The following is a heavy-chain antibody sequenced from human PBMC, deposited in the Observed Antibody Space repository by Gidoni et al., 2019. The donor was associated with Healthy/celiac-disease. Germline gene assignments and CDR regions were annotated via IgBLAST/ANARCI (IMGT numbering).Heavy chain of an antibody. V-gene: IGHV4-34*01. D-gene: IGHD6-19*01. CDR3: ARGSRVAVAGDAFDI. J-gene: IGHJ3*02. CDR1: GGSFSGYY. Sequence: QVQLQQWGAGLLKPSETLSLTCAVYGGSFSGYYWSWIRQPPGKGLEWIGEINHSGSTNYNPSLKSRVTISVDTSKTQFSPKLSSVTAADTAVYYCARGSRVAVAGDAFDIWGQGTMVTVSS. CDR2: INHSGST.